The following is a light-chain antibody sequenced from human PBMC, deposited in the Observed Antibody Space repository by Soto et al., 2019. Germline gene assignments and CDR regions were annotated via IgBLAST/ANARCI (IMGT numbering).Light chain of an antibody. J-gene: IGKJ1*01. CDR1: QSVNSN. V-gene: IGKV3-15*01. Sequence: EIVMTQSPAILSVSPGERATLSCRASQSVNSNLAWYQQKPGQAPRLLIYGASARATGIPARFSGSGSETEFTLTISSMQSEDFAVYYCQQYNNWPRTFGQGTKVEIK. CDR3: QQYNNWPRT. CDR2: GAS.